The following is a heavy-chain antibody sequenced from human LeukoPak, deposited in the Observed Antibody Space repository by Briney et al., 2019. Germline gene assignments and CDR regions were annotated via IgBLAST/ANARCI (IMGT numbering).Heavy chain of an antibody. D-gene: IGHD2-2*01. Sequence: ASVKVSCKASGGTFSSYAISWVRQAPGQGLEWMGGIIPIFGTANYAQKFQGRVTITADKSTSTAYMELSSLRSEDTAVYYCARGRDCSSTSCYADYWGQGTLVTVSS. CDR1: GGTFSSYA. V-gene: IGHV1-69*06. CDR3: ARGRDCSSTSCYADY. CDR2: IIPIFGTA. J-gene: IGHJ4*02.